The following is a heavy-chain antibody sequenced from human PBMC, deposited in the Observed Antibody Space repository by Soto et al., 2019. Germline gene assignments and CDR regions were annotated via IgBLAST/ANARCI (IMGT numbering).Heavy chain of an antibody. Sequence: EVQLLESGGGLVQPGGSLRLSCAASGFTFSNYAMSWVRQAPGKGLEWVSAVSGFGGSTYYADSVKGRFTISRDNSKNTLYLQMNSLRAEDTAVYYCANYNYYDASGPSWGQGTLVTVSS. CDR3: ANYNYYDASGPS. V-gene: IGHV3-23*01. D-gene: IGHD3-22*01. J-gene: IGHJ5*02. CDR2: VSGFGGST. CDR1: GFTFSNYA.